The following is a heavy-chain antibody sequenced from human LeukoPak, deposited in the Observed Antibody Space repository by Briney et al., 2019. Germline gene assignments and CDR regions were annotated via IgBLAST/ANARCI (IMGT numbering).Heavy chain of an antibody. V-gene: IGHV3-21*01. D-gene: IGHD3-10*01. Sequence: PGGSLRLSCAASGFTFSSYSMNWVRQAPGKGLEWVSSISSSSSYIYYADSVKGRFTISRDNSKNTLYLQMNSLRAEDTAVYYCAGELPGLYWGQGALVTVSS. CDR3: AGELPGLY. CDR1: GFTFSSYS. J-gene: IGHJ4*02. CDR2: ISSSSSYI.